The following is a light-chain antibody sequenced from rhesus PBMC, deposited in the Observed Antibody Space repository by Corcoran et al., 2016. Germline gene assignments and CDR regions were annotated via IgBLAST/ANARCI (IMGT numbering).Light chain of an antibody. CDR1: QSVSSS. Sequence: EIVMTQSPATLSLSPGERATLSCRASQSVSSSLAWYQQKPGQAPKLLINGASSRAPGIPDRFSGSGSGTEVTLTISRLEPEDVGVYYCQQDYSWPWTFGQGTKVEIK. V-gene: IGKV3-42*01. CDR3: QQDYSWPWT. J-gene: IGKJ1*01. CDR2: GAS.